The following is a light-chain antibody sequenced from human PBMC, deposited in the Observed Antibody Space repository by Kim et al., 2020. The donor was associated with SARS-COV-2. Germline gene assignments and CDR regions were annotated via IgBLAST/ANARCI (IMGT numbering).Light chain of an antibody. CDR3: QAWDSSTWV. V-gene: IGLV3-1*01. J-gene: IGLJ3*02. Sequence: SYELTQPPSVSVSPGQTASITCSGDKLGDKYACWYQQKPGQSPVLVIYQDSKRPSGIPERFSGSNSGNTATLTISGTQAMDEADCYCQAWDSSTWVFGGG. CDR2: QDS. CDR1: KLGDKY.